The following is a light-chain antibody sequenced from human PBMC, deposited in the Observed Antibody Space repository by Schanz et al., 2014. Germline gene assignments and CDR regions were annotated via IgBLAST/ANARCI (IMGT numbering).Light chain of an antibody. CDR1: ESLDSRS. V-gene: IGKV3-20*01. Sequence: VLTQSPVTLSLSPGDAATLSCRASESLDSRSLAWYQQRPGQAPRLLIYGASTRASGIPDRFSAFGTETDFTLTIGRLETEDFAVYYCQQYDNSPWTFGQGTTVDFK. J-gene: IGKJ1*01. CDR3: QQYDNSPWT. CDR2: GAS.